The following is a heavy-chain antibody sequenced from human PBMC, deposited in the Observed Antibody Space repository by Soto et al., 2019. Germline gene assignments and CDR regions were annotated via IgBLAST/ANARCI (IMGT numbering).Heavy chain of an antibody. CDR3: AGGRSRDQLRYFDWLLSPYFDY. V-gene: IGHV4-34*01. J-gene: IGHJ4*02. D-gene: IGHD3-9*01. CDR1: GGSFSGYY. CDR2: INHSGST. Sequence: PSETLSLTCAVYGGSFSGYYWSWIRQPPGKGLEWIGEINHSGSTNYNPSLKSRVTISVDTSKNQSSLKLSSVTAADTAVYYCAGGRSRDQLRYFDWLLSPYFDYWGQGTPVTVSS.